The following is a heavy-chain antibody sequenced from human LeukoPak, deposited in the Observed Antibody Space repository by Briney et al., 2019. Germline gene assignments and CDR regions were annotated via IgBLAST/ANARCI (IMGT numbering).Heavy chain of an antibody. CDR3: AKSGGYGLIDY. CDR2: IYSSGST. Sequence: PSETLSLNCTVSGASVSGSPDYWGWIRQPPGNGLEWIGRIYSSGSTYYNASLQSRVTISIETSKNQISLRLNSVTAADTAIYYCAKSGGYGLIDYWGQGTLVTVSS. CDR1: GASVSGSPDY. V-gene: IGHV4-39*01. J-gene: IGHJ4*02. D-gene: IGHD1-26*01.